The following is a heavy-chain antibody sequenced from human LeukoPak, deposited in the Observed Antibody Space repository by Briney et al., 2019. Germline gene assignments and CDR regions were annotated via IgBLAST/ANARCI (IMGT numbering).Heavy chain of an antibody. CDR1: GGSISSSSYY. D-gene: IGHD3-10*01. J-gene: IGHJ5*02. V-gene: IGHV4-39*07. Sequence: SETLSLTCTVSGGSISSSSYYWGWIRQPPGKRLEWIGSIYHSGSTYYNPSLKSRVTISVDRSKNQFSLKLSSVTAADTAVYYCARENYYGSGSYEGTNWFDPWGQGTLVTVSS. CDR3: ARENYYGSGSYEGTNWFDP. CDR2: IYHSGST.